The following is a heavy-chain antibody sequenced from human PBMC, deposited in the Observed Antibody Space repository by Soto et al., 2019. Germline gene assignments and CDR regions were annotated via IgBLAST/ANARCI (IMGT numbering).Heavy chain of an antibody. CDR3: ARSLDDSGTINFDY. Sequence: QVQLVQSGAEVKKPGASVKVSCQASGYTFTTFYMHWVRQAPGRGLEWMGIINPSGGSTNYAQKFQGRVTMAPDTSTSKVDMELSSLRSEDTAVYYCARSLDDSGTINFDYWGQGTLVTVSS. D-gene: IGHD3-10*01. CDR1: GYTFTTFY. J-gene: IGHJ4*02. CDR2: INPSGGST. V-gene: IGHV1-46*01.